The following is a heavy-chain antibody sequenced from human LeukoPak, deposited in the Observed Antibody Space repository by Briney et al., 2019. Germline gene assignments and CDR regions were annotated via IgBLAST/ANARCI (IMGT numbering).Heavy chain of an antibody. CDR2: VYPDDSDT. V-gene: IGHV5-51*01. CDR1: GYSFTTYW. Sequence: GESLNISCKASGYSFTTYWIGWVRAMPGKGLELMGNVYPDDSDTWSSPCFQGQVTVSADKSFRTVYLKKYSIKASHTAVCFCARVDRADCGGPKCASGSGPLDLWGQGTMVTVSS. CDR3: ARVDRADCGGPKCASGSGPLDL. J-gene: IGHJ3*01. D-gene: IGHD2-21*01.